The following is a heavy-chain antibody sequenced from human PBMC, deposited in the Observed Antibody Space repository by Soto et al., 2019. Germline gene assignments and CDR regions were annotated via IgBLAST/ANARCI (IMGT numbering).Heavy chain of an antibody. CDR1: KFTFSNYA. D-gene: IGHD3-10*01. CDR2: TTKSGSRT. CDR3: ARLGPYGSESYSFRYNWFDP. V-gene: IGHV3-23*01. J-gene: IGHJ5*02. Sequence: GGSLRVSCAASKFTFSNYAMSWVRQAPGKGLEWVSTTTKSGSRTYYVDSVKGRFTISGDNSKNTVYLQMNSLRGEDTAMYYCARLGPYGSESYSFRYNWFDPWGQGTQVTVSS.